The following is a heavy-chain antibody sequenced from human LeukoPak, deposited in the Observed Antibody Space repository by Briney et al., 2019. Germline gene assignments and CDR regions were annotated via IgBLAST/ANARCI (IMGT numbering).Heavy chain of an antibody. J-gene: IGHJ5*02. Sequence: KAGGSLRLSCAASRFTFSDYCMSWIRQAPGKGLEWVSYISSSGSTTHYADSVKGRFTISRDNAKNSLYLQMNSLRAEDTAVYYCARDSSYYDILTGPNWFDPWGLGTLVTVSS. CDR2: ISSSGSTT. D-gene: IGHD3-9*01. CDR3: ARDSSYYDILTGPNWFDP. CDR1: RFTFSDYC. V-gene: IGHV3-11*01.